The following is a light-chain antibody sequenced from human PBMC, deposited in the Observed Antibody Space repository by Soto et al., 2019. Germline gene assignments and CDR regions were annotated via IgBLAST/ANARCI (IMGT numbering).Light chain of an antibody. CDR2: LGS. CDR3: MQALQTPT. CDR1: HSLLHSNGYNY. Sequence: EIVMTQSPLSLPVTPGYPSSISCRSSHSLLHSNGYNYLDWYLQKPGQSPQLLIYLGSNRASGVPDRLSGSGSGTDFTLKISRLEAEDVGVYYCMQALQTPTFGQGTKVDIK. V-gene: IGKV2-28*01. J-gene: IGKJ1*01.